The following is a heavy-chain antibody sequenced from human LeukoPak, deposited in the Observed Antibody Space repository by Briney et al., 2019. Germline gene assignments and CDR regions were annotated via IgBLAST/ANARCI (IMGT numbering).Heavy chain of an antibody. CDR2: IYYSGST. CDR1: GFTFSSYE. D-gene: IGHD1-1*01. Sequence: GSLRLSCAASGFTFSSYEMNWVRPAPGKGLEWIGYIYYSGSTNYNPSLKSRVTISVDTSKNQFSLKLSSVTAADTAVYYCARENDKDAFDIWGQGTMVTVSS. CDR3: ARENDKDAFDI. J-gene: IGHJ3*02. V-gene: IGHV4-59*01.